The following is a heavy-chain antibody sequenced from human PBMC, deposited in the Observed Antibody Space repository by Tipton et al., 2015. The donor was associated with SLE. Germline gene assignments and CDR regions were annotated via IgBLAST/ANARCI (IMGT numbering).Heavy chain of an antibody. D-gene: IGHD1-14*01. CDR2: IYYSGST. Sequence: TLSLTCTVSGGSISSYYWSWIRQPPGKGLEWIGYIYYSGSTNYNPSLKSRATISVDTSKNQFSLKLSSVTAADTAVYYCARDLRSGGYYYYYYMDVWGKVSTATVSS. CDR3: ARDLRSGGYYYYYYMDV. V-gene: IGHV4-59*01. J-gene: IGHJ6*03. CDR1: GGSISSYY.